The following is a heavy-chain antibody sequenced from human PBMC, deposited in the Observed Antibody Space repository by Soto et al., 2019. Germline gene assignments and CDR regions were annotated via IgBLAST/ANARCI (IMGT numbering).Heavy chain of an antibody. D-gene: IGHD6-19*01. CDR1: RFMFSRYA. CDR3: AKVWPTRRESSGWGMAV. Sequence: PGGFLRLSCADSRFMFSRYAMSWVRQAPGKGLEWVSGISGSGDSTYYADYVKGRLTIYRDNSKNTMYLQMKALRPEATDGYYCAKVWPTRRESSGWGMAVGGQGTTVTVSS. V-gene: IGHV3-23*01. J-gene: IGHJ6*02. CDR2: ISGSGDST.